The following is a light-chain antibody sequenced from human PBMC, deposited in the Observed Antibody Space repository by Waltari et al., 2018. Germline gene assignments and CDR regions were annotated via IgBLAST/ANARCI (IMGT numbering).Light chain of an antibody. CDR2: GAS. CDR3: QKYGTLPAT. CDR1: QSVSMA. V-gene: IGKV3-20*01. J-gene: IGKJ1*01. Sequence: SRASQSVSMALAWDQQKPGQPPRLLIYGASSRANGIPDRFSCSGSGTDFSLTISRLEPEDSAVYYCQKYGTLPATFGQGTKVEVK.